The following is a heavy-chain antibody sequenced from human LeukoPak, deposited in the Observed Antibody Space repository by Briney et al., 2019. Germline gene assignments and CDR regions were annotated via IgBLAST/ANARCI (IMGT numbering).Heavy chain of an antibody. V-gene: IGHV1-69*04. CDR2: IIPILGIA. CDR1: GGTFSSYA. D-gene: IGHD3-9*01. J-gene: IGHJ4*02. CDR3: AKDRIRYFDWLFPIFDY. Sequence: SVKVSCKASGGTFSSYAISWVRQAPGQGLEWMGRIIPILGIANYAQKFQGRVTITADKSTSTAYMELSSLRSEDTALYYCAKDRIRYFDWLFPIFDYWDQGTQVTVSS.